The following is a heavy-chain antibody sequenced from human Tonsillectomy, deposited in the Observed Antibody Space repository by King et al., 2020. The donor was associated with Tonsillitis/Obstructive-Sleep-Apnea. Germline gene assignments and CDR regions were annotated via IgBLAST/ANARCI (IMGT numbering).Heavy chain of an antibody. CDR3: TREQAQTGFDS. V-gene: IGHV3-21*01. Sequence: VQLVESGGGLVKPGGSLRLSCAASGFTFSRYNINWIRQAPGKGLEWVSSISYSGSRIYYRDSVKGRFAISRDNAENSVSLQMTSLRADDTAIYYCTREQAQTGFDSWGPGTLVTVPS. J-gene: IGHJ4*02. CDR2: ISYSGSRI. CDR1: GFTFSRYN.